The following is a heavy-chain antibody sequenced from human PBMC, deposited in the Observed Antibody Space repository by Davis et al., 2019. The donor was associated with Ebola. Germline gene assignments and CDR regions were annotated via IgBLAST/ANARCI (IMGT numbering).Heavy chain of an antibody. V-gene: IGHV3-23*01. CDR2: ISGSGGST. D-gene: IGHD2-2*01. J-gene: IGHJ6*02. Sequence: GESLKSSCAASGFTFSSYAMSWVRQAPGKGLEWVSVISGSGGSTYYADSVKGRFTISRDNSKNTLYLQMNSLRAEDTAVYYCAKVRSPSWVVVPPADYSSYVMDVWGQVSSVTVSS. CDR1: GFTFSSYA. CDR3: AKVRSPSWVVVPPADYSSYVMDV.